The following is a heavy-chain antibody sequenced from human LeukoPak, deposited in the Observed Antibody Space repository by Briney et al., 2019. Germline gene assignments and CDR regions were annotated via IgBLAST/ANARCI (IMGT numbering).Heavy chain of an antibody. V-gene: IGHV4-39*01. J-gene: IGHJ4*02. D-gene: IGHD1-26*01. CDR2: IYYTGST. CDR1: GASISGGTYY. Sequence: SETLSLTCSVSGASISGGTYYWGWIRQPPGKGLEWIGSIYYTGSTYDNPSLKSRVTISVDTFKNQFSLKLSSVTAADTAVYYCARRGGSGRAFDYWGQGTLVTVSS. CDR3: ARRGGSGRAFDY.